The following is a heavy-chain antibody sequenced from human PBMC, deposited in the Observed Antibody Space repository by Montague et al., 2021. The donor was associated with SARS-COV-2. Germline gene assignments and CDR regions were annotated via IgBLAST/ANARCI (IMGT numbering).Heavy chain of an antibody. CDR3: ARVDSSGRVEY. J-gene: IGHJ4*03. V-gene: IGHV4-59*08. D-gene: IGHD3-22*01. CDR2: ISYSGST. CDR1: GDSLNSYF. Sequence: SETLSLTCTVSGDSLNSYFWSWIRQPPGKGLEWVGHISYSGSTNYNPSLQSRVTISVDTARNQFSLKLLSVTAADTAFYYCARVDSSGRVEYWGQGIPVTVSS.